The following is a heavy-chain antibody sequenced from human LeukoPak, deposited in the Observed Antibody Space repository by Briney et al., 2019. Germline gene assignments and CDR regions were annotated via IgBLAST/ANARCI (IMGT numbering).Heavy chain of an antibody. CDR2: IYPGDSST. D-gene: IGHD1-1*01. V-gene: IGHV5-51*01. Sequence: GESLKISCKGSGYSFTTNWIAWVRQMPEKGLEWMGIIYPGDSSTRYSPSFQGQVTISADKSISTAYLQWSSLKASDTAIYYCARHLVERYYYYGMDVWGQGTTVTVSS. CDR1: GYSFTTNW. CDR3: ARHLVERYYYYGMDV. J-gene: IGHJ6*02.